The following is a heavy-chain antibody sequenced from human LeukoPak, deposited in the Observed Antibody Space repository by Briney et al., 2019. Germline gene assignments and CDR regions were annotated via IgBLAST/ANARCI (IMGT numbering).Heavy chain of an antibody. V-gene: IGHV3-11*05. CDR3: ARVSYDILTGYSDYGMDV. D-gene: IGHD3-9*01. CDR1: GFTFSDYY. Sequence: GGSLRLSCAASGFTFSDYYMGWIRQAPGKGLEWVSYISSSSSYTNYADSVKGRFTISRDNAKNSLYLQMNSLRAEDTAVYYCARVSYDILTGYSDYGMDVWGQGTTVTVSS. J-gene: IGHJ6*02. CDR2: ISSSSSYT.